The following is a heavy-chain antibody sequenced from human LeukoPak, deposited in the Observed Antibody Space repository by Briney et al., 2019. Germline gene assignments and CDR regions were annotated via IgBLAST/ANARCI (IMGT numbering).Heavy chain of an antibody. CDR1: GYTFTSYA. CDR2: ISGYNGNT. CDR3: ARGYSYGSDYYYGMDV. V-gene: IGHV1-18*01. J-gene: IGHJ6*02. D-gene: IGHD5-18*01. Sequence: ASVKVSCKASGYTFTSYAISWVRQAPGQGVEWMGWISGYNGNTKYAQKVQGRVTMTTDTSTSTAYVELRSLRSDDTAVYYCARGYSYGSDYYYGMDVWGQGTTVTVSS.